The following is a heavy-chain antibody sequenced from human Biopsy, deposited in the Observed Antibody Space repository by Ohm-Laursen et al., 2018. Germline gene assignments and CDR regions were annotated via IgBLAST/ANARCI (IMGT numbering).Heavy chain of an antibody. CDR2: RLHSGSL. CDR1: GGSITADF. CDR3: VRLNRRGNIIFFDY. D-gene: IGHD3/OR15-3a*01. Sequence: GTLSLTCTVSGGSITADFWTWIRQTPGERLEWIGYRLHSGSLMYNPSLKSRDTISVDTSKSQFSLTLTSVTAADTAVYYCVRLNRRGNIIFFDYWGRGTLVTVSS. J-gene: IGHJ4*02. V-gene: IGHV4-59*08.